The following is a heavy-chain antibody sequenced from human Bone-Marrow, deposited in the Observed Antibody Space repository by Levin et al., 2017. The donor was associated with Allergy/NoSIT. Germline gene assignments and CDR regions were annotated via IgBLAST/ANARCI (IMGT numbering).Heavy chain of an antibody. CDR3: ARHKGGNHIFDD. V-gene: IGHV1-69*02. CDR1: GGVFSTYT. J-gene: IGHJ4*02. Sequence: GGSLRLSCKASGGVFSTYTISWVRQAPAQGLEWMGTIIPMLGIPDYAQKFKGRLVISADKSSSTAYMELNRLTSEDTTVYYCARHKGGNHIFDDWGQGSLVIVSS. CDR2: IIPMLGIP. D-gene: IGHD4-23*01.